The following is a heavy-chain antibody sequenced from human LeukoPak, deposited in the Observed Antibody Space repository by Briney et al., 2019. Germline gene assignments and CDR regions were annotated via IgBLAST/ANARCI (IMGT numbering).Heavy chain of an antibody. D-gene: IGHD3-10*01. CDR1: GFTFDDYG. J-gene: IGHJ4*02. Sequence: GGSLRLSCAASGFTFDDYGMSWVRQAPGKGLEWVSGINWNGGSRGYADSVKGRFTISRDNGKNSLYLQMNSLGAEDTALYYCAREKLWFGESQSRIFDYWGQGTLVTVSS. CDR2: INWNGGSR. V-gene: IGHV3-20*04. CDR3: AREKLWFGESQSRIFDY.